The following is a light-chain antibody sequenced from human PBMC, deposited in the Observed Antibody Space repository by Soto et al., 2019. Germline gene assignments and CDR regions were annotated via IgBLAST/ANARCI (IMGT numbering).Light chain of an antibody. Sequence: EIVMTQSPATLSVSPGERATLSCRASQSVSSNLAWYQQKLGQAPRLLIYGASTRATGIPARFSGSGYGTEFTLTISSLQSEDFAVYYCQHYNDWVKTFGQGTKLELK. V-gene: IGKV3-15*01. J-gene: IGKJ2*01. CDR1: QSVSSN. CDR3: QHYNDWVKT. CDR2: GAS.